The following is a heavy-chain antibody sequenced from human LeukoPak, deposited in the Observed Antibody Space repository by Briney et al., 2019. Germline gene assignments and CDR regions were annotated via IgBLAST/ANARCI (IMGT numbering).Heavy chain of an antibody. V-gene: IGHV4-30-4*08. CDR3: ARTSRDGYNFDAFDI. Sequence: SETLSLTCAVSGYSISSGYYWSWIRQPPGKGLEWIGYIYYSGSTYYNPSLKSRVTISVDTSKNQFSLKLSSVTAADTAVYYCARTSRDGYNFDAFDIWGQGTMVTVSS. CDR2: IYYSGST. CDR1: GYSISSGYY. D-gene: IGHD5-24*01. J-gene: IGHJ3*02.